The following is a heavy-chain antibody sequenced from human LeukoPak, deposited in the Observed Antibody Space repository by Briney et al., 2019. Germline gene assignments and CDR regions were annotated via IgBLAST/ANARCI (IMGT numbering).Heavy chain of an antibody. Sequence: GGSLRLSCAASGFTFSSYAMHWVRQAPGKGLEWVAVISYDGSNKYYADSVKGRFTISRDNSKNTLYLQMNSLRAEDTAVYYCARAIQGGWFGELSIFDYWGQGALVTVSS. CDR1: GFTFSSYA. CDR3: ARAIQGGWFGELSIFDY. J-gene: IGHJ4*02. D-gene: IGHD3-10*01. V-gene: IGHV3-30*04. CDR2: ISYDGSNK.